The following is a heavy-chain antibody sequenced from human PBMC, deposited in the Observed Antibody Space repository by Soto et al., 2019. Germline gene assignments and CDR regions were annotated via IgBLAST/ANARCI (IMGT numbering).Heavy chain of an antibody. CDR1: GGTFSSYA. V-gene: IGHV1-69*01. D-gene: IGHD6-6*01. CDR3: ARTCIAARQTYYYYGMDV. CDR2: IIPIFGTA. Sequence: QVQLVQSGAEVKKPGSSVKVSCKASGGTFSSYAISWVRQAPGQGLEWMGGIIPIFGTANYAQKFQGRVMITEDESTSTAYMELSSLRSEDTAVYYCARTCIAARQTYYYYGMDVWGQGTTVTVSS. J-gene: IGHJ6*02.